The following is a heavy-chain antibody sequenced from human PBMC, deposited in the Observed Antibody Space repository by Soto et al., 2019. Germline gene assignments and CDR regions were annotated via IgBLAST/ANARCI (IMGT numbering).Heavy chain of an antibody. CDR2: INPSGGST. V-gene: IGHV1-46*01. CDR3: ARARTPQLNRKGWFDP. D-gene: IGHD2-15*01. J-gene: IGHJ5*02. CDR1: GYTFTSYY. Sequence: QVQLVQSGAEVKKPGASVKVSCKASGYTFTSYYMHWVRQAPGQGLEWMGIINPSGGSTSYAQKFQGRVTMTRDTSTSTVYMELSSLRSEDTAVYYCARARTPQLNRKGWFDPWGQGTLVTVSS.